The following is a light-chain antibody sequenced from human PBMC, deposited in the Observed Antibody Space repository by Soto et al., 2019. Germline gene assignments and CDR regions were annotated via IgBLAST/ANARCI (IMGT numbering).Light chain of an antibody. CDR1: TGAVTSGHY. J-gene: IGLJ1*01. CDR2: DTS. Sequence: QAVVTQEPSLTVSPGGTVTLTCGSSTGAVTSGHYPYWFQQKPGQAPRTLIYDTSNRHSWTPARFSGSLLGDKAALTLSGAQPEDEAEYYCLLSDSGARVFGTGTQLTVL. CDR3: LLSDSGARV. V-gene: IGLV7-46*01.